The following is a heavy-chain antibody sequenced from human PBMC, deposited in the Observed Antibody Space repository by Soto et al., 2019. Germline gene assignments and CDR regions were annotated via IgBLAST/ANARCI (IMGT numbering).Heavy chain of an antibody. Sequence: PGGSLRLSCAASGFTFSDYYMSWIRQAPGKGLECISYISNSGSTIHNVDSVRGRITISRDNAKNSLYLQMNSLRAEDTAVYYCARADRYYDFWSGYSYYFDYWGQGALVTVSS. D-gene: IGHD3-3*01. CDR1: GFTFSDYY. V-gene: IGHV3-11*01. J-gene: IGHJ4*02. CDR3: ARADRYYDFWSGYSYYFDY. CDR2: ISNSGSTI.